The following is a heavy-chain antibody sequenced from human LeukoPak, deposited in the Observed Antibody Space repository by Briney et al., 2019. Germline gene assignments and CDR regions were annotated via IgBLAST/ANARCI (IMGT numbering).Heavy chain of an antibody. V-gene: IGHV3-64*01. D-gene: IGHD7-27*01. CDR1: GFCFTTYA. CDR2: ISSDGDLT. Sequence: GGYLRLSCAASGFCFTTYAMHWVRQAPGKGLEYVSAISSDGDLTYYAQSVKGRFTISRDNSKNTLYLQMGSLRAEDMAVYYCARDNWGPDYWGRGTLVTVSS. CDR3: ARDNWGPDY. J-gene: IGHJ4*02.